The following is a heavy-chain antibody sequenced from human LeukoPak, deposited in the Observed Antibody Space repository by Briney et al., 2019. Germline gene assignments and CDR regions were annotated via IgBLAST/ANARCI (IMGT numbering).Heavy chain of an antibody. CDR2: INPNSGGT. J-gene: IGHJ5*02. CDR1: GYTFTGYY. CDR3: ARAESVVPAAMDWFDP. V-gene: IGHV1-2*02. D-gene: IGHD2-2*01. Sequence: ASVKVSCKASGYTFTGYYMHWVRQAPGQGLEWMGWINPNSGGTNYAQKFQGRVTMTRNTSISTAYMELSRLRSDDTAVYYCARAESVVPAAMDWFDPWGQGTLVTVSS.